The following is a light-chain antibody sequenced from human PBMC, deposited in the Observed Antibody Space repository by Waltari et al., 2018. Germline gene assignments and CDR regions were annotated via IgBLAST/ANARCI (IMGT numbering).Light chain of an antibody. Sequence: QSALTQPASVSGSPGQSITISCTGTRSDVGIYNLVSWYQQHPGKAPKLMIYEGSKRPSGGSNRFSGSKTGNTASLTISGLQAEDEADYYCCSYAGSPFVFGTGTKVTVL. CDR3: CSYAGSPFV. CDR1: RSDVGIYNL. J-gene: IGLJ1*01. V-gene: IGLV2-23*01. CDR2: EGS.